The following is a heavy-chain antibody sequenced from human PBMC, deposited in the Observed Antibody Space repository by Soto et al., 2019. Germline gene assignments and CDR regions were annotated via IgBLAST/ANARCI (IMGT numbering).Heavy chain of an antibody. Sequence: GGSLRLSCAASGFTFNSYAMSWVRQTPREGLEWVSTITGDGVTIYYSDSVKGRFTISRDNGKNSLFLQMNSLRDEDTAVYYCARVVVVIPPGYYYAMDVWGQGTTVTVSS. CDR3: ARVVVVIPPGYYYAMDV. CDR1: GFTFNSYA. V-gene: IGHV3-23*01. D-gene: IGHD3-22*01. CDR2: ITGDGVTI. J-gene: IGHJ6*02.